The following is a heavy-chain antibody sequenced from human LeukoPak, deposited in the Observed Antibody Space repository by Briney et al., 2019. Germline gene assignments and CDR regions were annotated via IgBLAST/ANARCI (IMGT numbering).Heavy chain of an antibody. CDR1: GYTFTSYD. CDR3: ARGGSSRLWRLRASFSLDY. J-gene: IGHJ4*02. D-gene: IGHD5-18*01. V-gene: IGHV1-8*01. Sequence: GASVKVSCKASGYTFTSYDINWVRQATGQGLEWMGWMNPNSGNTGYAQKFQGRVTMTRNTSISTAYMELSSLRSEDTAVYYCARGGSSRLWRLRASFSLDYRGQGTLVTVSS. CDR2: MNPNSGNT.